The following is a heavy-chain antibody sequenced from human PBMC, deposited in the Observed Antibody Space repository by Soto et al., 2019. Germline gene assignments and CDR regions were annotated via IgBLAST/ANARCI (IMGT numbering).Heavy chain of an antibody. V-gene: IGHV3-23*01. Sequence: PGGSLRLSCAASGFTFSSYAMSWVRQAPGKGLEWVSAISGSGGSTYYADSVKGRFTISRDNSKNTLYLQMNSLRAEDTAVYYCAKSPSGGWYPELDYWGQGTLVTVSS. CDR1: GFTFSSYA. CDR2: ISGSGGST. CDR3: AKSPSGGWYPELDY. J-gene: IGHJ4*02. D-gene: IGHD6-19*01.